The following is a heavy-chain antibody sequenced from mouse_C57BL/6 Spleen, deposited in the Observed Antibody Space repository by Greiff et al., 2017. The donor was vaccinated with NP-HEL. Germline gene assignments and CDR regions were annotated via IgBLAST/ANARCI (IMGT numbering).Heavy chain of an antibody. D-gene: IGHD4-1*01. Sequence: EVHLVESGEGLVKPGGSLKLSCAASGFTFSSYAMSWVRQTPEKRLEWVAYLSSGGVYIYYADTVKGRFTISRDNARNTLYLQMSSLKSEDTAMYYCTRTNWDHYAMDYWGQGTSVTVSS. CDR2: LSSGGVYI. J-gene: IGHJ4*01. CDR3: TRTNWDHYAMDY. CDR1: GFTFSSYA. V-gene: IGHV5-9-1*02.